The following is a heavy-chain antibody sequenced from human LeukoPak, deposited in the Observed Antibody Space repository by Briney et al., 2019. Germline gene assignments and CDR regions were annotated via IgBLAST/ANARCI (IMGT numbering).Heavy chain of an antibody. V-gene: IGHV3-74*01. CDR3: ARDRGPRTGFMVREAYDY. J-gene: IGHJ4*02. D-gene: IGHD3-10*01. Sequence: GGSLRLSCAVSGFTISSYWMHWVRQAPGKGLVWVSRINTDGSITNYADSVKGRFSISRDNAKNTLYLQMSSLRAEDTAVYYCARDRGPRTGFMVREAYDYWGQGTLVTVSS. CDR1: GFTISSYW. CDR2: INTDGSIT.